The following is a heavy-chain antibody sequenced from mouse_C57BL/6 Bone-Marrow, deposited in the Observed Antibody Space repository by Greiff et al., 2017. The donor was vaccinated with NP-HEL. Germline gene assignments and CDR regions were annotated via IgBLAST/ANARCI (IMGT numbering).Heavy chain of an antibody. J-gene: IGHJ2*01. Sequence: VQLQQSGAALVRPGASVKLSCTASGFNIKDDYMHWVKQRPEQGLEWIGWLDPENGDTESASKFQGKATITADTSSNTAYLQLSSLTSEDTAVYYCTPYYYGGDYWGQGTTLTVSS. CDR1: GFNIKDDY. D-gene: IGHD1-1*01. CDR3: TPYYYGGDY. V-gene: IGHV14-4*01. CDR2: LDPENGDT.